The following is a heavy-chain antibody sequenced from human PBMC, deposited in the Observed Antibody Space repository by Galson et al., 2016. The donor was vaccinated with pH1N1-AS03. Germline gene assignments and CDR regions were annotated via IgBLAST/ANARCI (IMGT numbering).Heavy chain of an antibody. CDR1: GGTFSSFA. CDR3: AGPRGWSGHDAFDI. D-gene: IGHD3-3*01. CDR2: IIPIFGTP. V-gene: IGHV1-69*06. J-gene: IGHJ3*02. Sequence: SVKVSCKASGGTFSSFAISWVRQAPGQGLEWMGGIIPIFGTPNYAQKFQGRVTITADKSTFTAYMELSSLRSEDTAVYYCAGPRGWSGHDAFDIWGQGTMVTVSS.